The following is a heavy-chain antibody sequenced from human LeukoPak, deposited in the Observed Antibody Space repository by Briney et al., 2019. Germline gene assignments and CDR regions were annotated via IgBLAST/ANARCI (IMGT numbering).Heavy chain of an antibody. V-gene: IGHV3-73*01. J-gene: IGHJ5*02. CDR3: TRLLAGSAFDP. CDR2: IRSKANSYAT. CDR1: GFTFSGSA. Sequence: GGSLRLSCAASGFTFSGSAMHWVRQASGKGLEWVGRIRSKANSYATAYAASVKGRFTISRDDSKNTAYLQMNSLKTEDTAVYYCTRLLAGSAFDPWGQGTLVTVSS.